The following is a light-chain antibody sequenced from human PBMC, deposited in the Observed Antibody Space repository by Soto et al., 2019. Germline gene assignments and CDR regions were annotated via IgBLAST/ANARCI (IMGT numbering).Light chain of an antibody. CDR3: QHYRTWPLT. Sequence: ELVLTQSPATLSVSPGERATLSCRASQGVGSTLAWYQQEPGRAPRLLIYVASTRAAGIPARFSGDGSGTEFTLTSSGLPSDDFAVYYWQHYRTWPLTFGGGTRVEI. CDR2: VAS. CDR1: QGVGST. J-gene: IGKJ4*01. V-gene: IGKV3-15*01.